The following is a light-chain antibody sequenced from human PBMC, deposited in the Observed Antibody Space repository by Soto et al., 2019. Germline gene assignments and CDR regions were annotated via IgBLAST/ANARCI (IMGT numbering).Light chain of an antibody. Sequence: QSILTQPPSVSGAPGQRVTISCTGATFDVHWYQQLPESAPKLLIFKNSNRPAGVPDRFSGSKSGTSAFLTITGLQAGDEADYYCQSYDGSLSDYVFGPGTKLTVL. CDR3: QSYDGSLSDYV. CDR1: ATFD. CDR2: KNS. J-gene: IGLJ1*01. V-gene: IGLV1-40*01.